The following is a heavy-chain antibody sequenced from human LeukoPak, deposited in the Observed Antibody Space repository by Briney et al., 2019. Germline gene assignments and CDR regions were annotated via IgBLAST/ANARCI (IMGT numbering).Heavy chain of an antibody. CDR1: GYTLTELS. Sequence: ASVKVSCKVSGYTLTELSMHWVRQAPGKGLEWMGGFDPEDGETIYAQKFQGRVTMTEDTSTDTAYMELSSLRSEDTAVYYCATVGGDGYASPLPYYFDYWGQGTLVTVSS. V-gene: IGHV1-24*01. CDR3: ATVGGDGYASPLPYYFDY. J-gene: IGHJ4*02. CDR2: FDPEDGET. D-gene: IGHD5-24*01.